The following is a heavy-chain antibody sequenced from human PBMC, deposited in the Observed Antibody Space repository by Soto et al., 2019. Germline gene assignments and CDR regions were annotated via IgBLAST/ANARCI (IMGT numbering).Heavy chain of an antibody. Sequence: EVQLLESGGGLVQPGGSLRLSCSDSGFTFSSYAMSWVRQAPGKGQEWVSVISGSGDSTYYADSVKGRFTLSRDNSKNTLYLQMNSLRAEDTAVYYCSRRTSGWYFDYWGQGTLVTVSS. D-gene: IGHD2-2*01. CDR1: GFTFSSYA. CDR3: SRRTSGWYFDY. CDR2: ISGSGDST. J-gene: IGHJ4*02. V-gene: IGHV3-23*01.